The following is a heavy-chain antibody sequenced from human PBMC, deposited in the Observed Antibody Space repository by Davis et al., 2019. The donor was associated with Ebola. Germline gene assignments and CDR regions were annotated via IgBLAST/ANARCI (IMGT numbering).Heavy chain of an antibody. V-gene: IGHV5-10-1*01. Sequence: GGSLRLSCKGSGYSLTSYWISWVRQMPGKGLEWMGRIDPSDSYTNYSPPFQGHVTISADKSISTAYLQWSSLKASDTAMYYCARPHVLRYFDWSDYGMDVWGQGTTVTVSS. D-gene: IGHD3-9*01. CDR3: ARPHVLRYFDWSDYGMDV. CDR2: IDPSDSYT. CDR1: GYSLTSYW. J-gene: IGHJ6*02.